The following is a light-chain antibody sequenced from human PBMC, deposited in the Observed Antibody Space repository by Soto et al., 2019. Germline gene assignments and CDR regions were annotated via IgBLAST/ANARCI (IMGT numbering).Light chain of an antibody. CDR2: GAS. CDR1: QSVSSSY. J-gene: IGKJ3*01. V-gene: IGKV3D-7*01. Sequence: PGVRVTLSCRASQSVSSSYLPWYQQKPGQAPRLLIYGASTRATSIPARFSGSGSGTDFTLTISSLQPEDFAVYYCQQDYTRFTFGPGTKVDIK. CDR3: QQDYTRFT.